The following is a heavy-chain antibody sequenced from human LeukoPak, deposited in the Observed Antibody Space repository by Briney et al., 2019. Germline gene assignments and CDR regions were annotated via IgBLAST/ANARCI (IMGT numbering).Heavy chain of an antibody. D-gene: IGHD6-13*01. CDR2: ISGSGGST. V-gene: IGHV3-23*01. Sequence: PPGGSLRLSCAASGFTFSSYAMSWVRQAPGKGLEWVSAISGSGGSTYYADSVKGRFTISRDNSKNTLYLQMNSLRAEDTAVYYCAKSTKDVARKAAAGTFPYWGQGTLVTVSS. CDR1: GFTFSSYA. J-gene: IGHJ4*02. CDR3: AKSTKDVARKAAAGTFPY.